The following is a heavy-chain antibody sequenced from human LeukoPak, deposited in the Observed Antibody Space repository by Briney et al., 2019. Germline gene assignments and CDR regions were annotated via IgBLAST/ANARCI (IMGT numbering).Heavy chain of an antibody. V-gene: IGHV4-34*01. CDR1: GGSFSGYY. CDR3: ARVRTTYYYDSSGYSFDY. Sequence: SETLSLTCAVYGGSFSGYYWSWIRRPPGKGLEWIGEINHSGSTNYNPSLKSRVTISVGTSKNQFSLKLSSVTAADTAVYYCARVRTTYYYDSSGYSFDYWGQGTLVTVSS. CDR2: INHSGST. J-gene: IGHJ4*02. D-gene: IGHD3-22*01.